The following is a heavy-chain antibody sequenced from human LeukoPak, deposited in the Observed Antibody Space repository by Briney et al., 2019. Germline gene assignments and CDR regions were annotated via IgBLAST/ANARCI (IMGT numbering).Heavy chain of an antibody. CDR2: FDPEDGET. CDR3: ATVGGSSSWYTY. D-gene: IGHD6-13*01. CDR1: GYTLTELS. Sequence: ASVKVSCKVYGYTLTELSMHWVRQAPGKGLEWMGGFDPEDGETIYAQKFQGRVTMTEDTSTDTAYMELSSLRSEDTAVYYYATVGGSSSWYTYWGQGTLVTVSS. V-gene: IGHV1-24*01. J-gene: IGHJ4*02.